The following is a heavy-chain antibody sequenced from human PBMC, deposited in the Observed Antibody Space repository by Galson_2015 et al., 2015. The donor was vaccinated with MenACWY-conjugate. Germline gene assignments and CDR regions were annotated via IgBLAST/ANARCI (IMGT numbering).Heavy chain of an antibody. V-gene: IGHV3-33*06. Sequence: SLRLSCAASGFSFSSYGIHWVRQAPGKGLEWVAVIWHDGTNKYYADSVKGRFTISRDNSQNTLYLQMNSLRAEDSAVYYCAKTRGASFYFDSWGQGTLVTVSS. CDR3: AKTRGASFYFDS. CDR1: GFSFSSYG. CDR2: IWHDGTNK. D-gene: IGHD1-26*01. J-gene: IGHJ4*02.